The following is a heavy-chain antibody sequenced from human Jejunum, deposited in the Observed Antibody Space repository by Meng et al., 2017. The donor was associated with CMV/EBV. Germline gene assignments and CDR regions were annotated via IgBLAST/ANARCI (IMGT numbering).Heavy chain of an antibody. CDR1: VFSVSGNY. D-gene: IGHD6-13*01. J-gene: IGHJ4*02. Sequence: SVFSVSGNYMSWVRQATGKGLEWVSVIYSGGSSYYPDSVKGRFTISRDNSKNTLYLQMNSLRAEDTAVYYCASVMIRLGRIAALDYWGQGTLVTVSS. CDR2: IYSGGSS. CDR3: ASVMIRLGRIAALDY. V-gene: IGHV3-53*01.